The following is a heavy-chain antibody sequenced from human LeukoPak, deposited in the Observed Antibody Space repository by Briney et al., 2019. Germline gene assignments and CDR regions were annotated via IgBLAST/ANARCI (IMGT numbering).Heavy chain of an antibody. CDR1: GYTFTDYY. Sequence: ASVKVSRKTSGYTFTDYYMHWVRQAPGQGLEWMGWINPHSGGTYYAQKFQGRVTMTRDSSTSTAYMELSNLRSDDTAVYYCARDGPSMVWAVIPFDIWGQGTMVTVSS. V-gene: IGHV1-2*02. CDR2: INPHSGGT. D-gene: IGHD3-10*01. J-gene: IGHJ3*02. CDR3: ARDGPSMVWAVIPFDI.